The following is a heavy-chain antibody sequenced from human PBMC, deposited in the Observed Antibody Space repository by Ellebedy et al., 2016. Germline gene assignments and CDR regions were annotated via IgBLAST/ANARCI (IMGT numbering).Heavy chain of an antibody. CDR3: AKDISTTVVWGAFDI. Sequence: GESLKISCAASGFTVSSNYMSWVRQAPGKGLEWVSVIYSGGSTYYADSVKGRFNISRDNSKNTLYLQMNSLRSEDTAMYYCAKDISTTVVWGAFDIWGHGTMVTVSS. J-gene: IGHJ3*02. D-gene: IGHD3-16*01. CDR2: IYSGGST. V-gene: IGHV3-53*05. CDR1: GFTVSSNY.